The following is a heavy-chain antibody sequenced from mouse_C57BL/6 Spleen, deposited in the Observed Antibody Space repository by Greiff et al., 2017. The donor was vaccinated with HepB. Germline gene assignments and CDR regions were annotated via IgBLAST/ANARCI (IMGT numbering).Heavy chain of an antibody. Sequence: VMLVESGPGLVAPSQSLSITCTVSGFSLTSYGVHWVRQPPGKGLEWLVVIWSDGSTTYNSALKSRLSISKDNSKSQVFLKMNSLQTDDTAMYYCARHPSGDYYAMDYWGQGTSVTVSS. CDR1: GFSLTSYG. CDR2: IWSDGST. V-gene: IGHV2-6-1*01. CDR3: ARHPSGDYYAMDY. J-gene: IGHJ4*01. D-gene: IGHD6-1*01.